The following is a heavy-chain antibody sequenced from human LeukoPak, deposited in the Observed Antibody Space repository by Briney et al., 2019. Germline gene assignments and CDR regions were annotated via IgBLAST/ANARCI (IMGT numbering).Heavy chain of an antibody. CDR2: IYPGDSDT. Sequence: GEALKISCKGPAYDFTTYWIGWVRQMPGKGREWMGIIYPGDSDTRYSPSFQGQVTISADRSITIAYLQWSNTQASHITMYYSARFFGQYQHNDALDIWGQGTMVTVSS. J-gene: IGHJ3*02. CDR3: ARFFGQYQHNDALDI. V-gene: IGHV5-51*01. CDR1: AYDFTTYW. D-gene: IGHD2-2*01.